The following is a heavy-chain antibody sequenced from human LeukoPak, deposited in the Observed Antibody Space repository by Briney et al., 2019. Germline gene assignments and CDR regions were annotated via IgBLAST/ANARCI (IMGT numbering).Heavy chain of an antibody. Sequence: KPSETLSLTCTVSGGSISISTYYWGWIRQPPGKGLEWIGSIYYSGNIYHNPSLKSRVTISVDTSKNQFSLKLSSVTDADTAVYYCARSGYSNVWYSSSSAHYYYGMDVWGLGTTVTVSS. D-gene: IGHD6-19*01. CDR3: ARSGYSNVWYSSSSAHYYYGMDV. J-gene: IGHJ6*02. CDR1: GGSISISTYY. V-gene: IGHV4-39*01. CDR2: IYYSGNI.